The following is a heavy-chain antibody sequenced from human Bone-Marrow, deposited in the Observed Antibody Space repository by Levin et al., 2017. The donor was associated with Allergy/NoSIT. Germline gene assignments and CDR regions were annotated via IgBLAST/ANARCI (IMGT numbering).Heavy chain of an antibody. D-gene: IGHD2-2*01. CDR1: GGSFSGYY. Sequence: PGGSLRLSCAVYGGSFSGYYWSWIRQPPGKGLEWIGEINHSGSTNYNPSLKSRVTISVDTSKNQFSLKLSSVTAADTAVYYCARSKPTHPMYCSSTSCYGYYYYGMDVWGQGTTVTVSS. CDR3: ARSKPTHPMYCSSTSCYGYYYYGMDV. J-gene: IGHJ6*02. CDR2: INHSGST. V-gene: IGHV4-34*01.